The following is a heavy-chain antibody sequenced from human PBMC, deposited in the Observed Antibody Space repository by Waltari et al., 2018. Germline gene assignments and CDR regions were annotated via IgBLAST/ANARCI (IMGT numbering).Heavy chain of an antibody. CDR2: IYYSGST. D-gene: IGHD6-6*01. CDR3: ARDAGAARRGFYWYFDL. CDR1: GASISSSSYY. Sequence: QLQLQESGPGLVKPSETLSLTCTVSGASISSSSYYWGWLRQPPGKGLEWIGSIYYSGSTYYNPSLKSRVTISVDTSKNQFSLKLSSVTAADTAVYYCARDAGAARRGFYWYFDLWGRGTLVTVSS. V-gene: IGHV4-39*07. J-gene: IGHJ2*01.